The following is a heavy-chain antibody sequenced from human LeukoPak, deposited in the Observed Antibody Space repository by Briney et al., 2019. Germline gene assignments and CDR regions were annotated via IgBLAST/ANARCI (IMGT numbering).Heavy chain of an antibody. J-gene: IGHJ4*02. Sequence: GGSLRLSCAASGFTFSSYSMNWVRQAPGKGLEWVSSISSSSSYIYYADSVKGRFTISRGNAKNSLYLQMNSLRAEDTAVYYCARDLNYYDSSGSNYWGQGTLVTVSS. CDR2: ISSSSSYI. CDR3: ARDLNYYDSSGSNY. CDR1: GFTFSSYS. V-gene: IGHV3-21*01. D-gene: IGHD3-22*01.